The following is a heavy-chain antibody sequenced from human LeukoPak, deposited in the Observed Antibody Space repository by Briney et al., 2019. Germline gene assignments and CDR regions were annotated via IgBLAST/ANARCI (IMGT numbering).Heavy chain of an antibody. J-gene: IGHJ2*01. D-gene: IGHD5-18*01. CDR3: AKDREDSAMISGVFDL. CDR2: ISGSGRYI. CDR1: GFTFTSYT. V-gene: IGHV3-21*04. Sequence: GGSLRLSCEASGFTFTSYTMNWVRQAPGKGLEWVSSISGSGRYIYNADSVKGRFIISRDNSKNTVSLQLSSLRVEDTAVYFCAKDREDSAMISGVFDLWGRGTLVTVSS.